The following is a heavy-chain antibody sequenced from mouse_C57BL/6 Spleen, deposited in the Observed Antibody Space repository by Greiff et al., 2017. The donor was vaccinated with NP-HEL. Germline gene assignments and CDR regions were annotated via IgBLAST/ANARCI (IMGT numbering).Heavy chain of an antibody. CDR2: ISSGSSTI. CDR1: GFTFSDYG. D-gene: IGHD4-1*01. Sequence: EVHLVESGGGLVKPGGSLKLSCAASGFTFSDYGMHWVRQAPEKGLEWVAYISSGSSTIYYADTVKGRFTISRDNAKNTLFLQMTSLRSEDTAMYYCANWGPGDAMDYWGQGTSVTVSS. V-gene: IGHV5-17*01. J-gene: IGHJ4*01. CDR3: ANWGPGDAMDY.